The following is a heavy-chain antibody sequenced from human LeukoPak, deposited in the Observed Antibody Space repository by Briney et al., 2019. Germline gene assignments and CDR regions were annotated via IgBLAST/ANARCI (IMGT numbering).Heavy chain of an antibody. CDR1: GGSISSSNYY. CDR2: IYYSGST. J-gene: IGHJ3*02. Sequence: SETLSLTCTVSGGSISSSNYYWGWIRQPPGKGLEYIGSIYYSGSTYYNPSLKSRVTMSVDTSNNQFSLKLSSVTAADMAVYYCARESVFYDSSGYNDVFDIWGQGTMVTVSS. D-gene: IGHD3-22*01. V-gene: IGHV4-39*07. CDR3: ARESVFYDSSGYNDVFDI.